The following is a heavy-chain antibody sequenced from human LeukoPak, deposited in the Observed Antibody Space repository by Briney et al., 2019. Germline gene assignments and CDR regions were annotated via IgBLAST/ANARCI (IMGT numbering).Heavy chain of an antibody. CDR3: ARATIYYYDSSGYYSLFDY. CDR1: GGSISSSSYY. D-gene: IGHD3-22*01. J-gene: IGHJ4*02. CDR2: IYYSGST. V-gene: IGHV4-39*01. Sequence: SETLSLTCTVSGGSISSSSYYWGWIRQPPGKGLEWIGGIYYSGSTYYNPSLKSRVTISVDTSKNQFSLKLSSVTAADTAVYYCARATIYYYDSSGYYSLFDYWGQGTLVTVSS.